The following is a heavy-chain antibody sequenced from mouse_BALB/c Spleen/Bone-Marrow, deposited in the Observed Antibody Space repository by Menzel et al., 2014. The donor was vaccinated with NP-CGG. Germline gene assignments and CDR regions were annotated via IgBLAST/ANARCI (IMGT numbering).Heavy chain of an antibody. CDR2: INPDSRTI. CDR1: GFDFRRSW. V-gene: IGHV4-1*02. Sequence: EVTLVESGGGLVQPGGSLKLSCAASGFDFRRSWLSWVRQAPGPVLEWIGEINPDSRTINYSPSLKDKFIISRDNAKNTLYLRLKKMRSEDTDLYDCARPDDYGYLNYGGQGATLTGSS. J-gene: IGHJ2*01. D-gene: IGHD1-1*01. CDR3: ARPDDYGYLNY.